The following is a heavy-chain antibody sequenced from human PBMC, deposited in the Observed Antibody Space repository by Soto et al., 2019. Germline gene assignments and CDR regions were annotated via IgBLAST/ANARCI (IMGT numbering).Heavy chain of an antibody. J-gene: IGHJ4*02. CDR1: GGSFSGYY. V-gene: IGHV4-34*01. Sequence: SETLSLTCAVYGGSFSGYYWSWIRQPPGKGLEWIGEINHSGSTNYNPSLKSRVTISVDTSKNQFSLKLSSVTAADTAVYYCARSYYYGSGSARPLRYWGQGTLVTVSS. CDR3: ARSYYYGSGSARPLRY. D-gene: IGHD3-10*01. CDR2: INHSGST.